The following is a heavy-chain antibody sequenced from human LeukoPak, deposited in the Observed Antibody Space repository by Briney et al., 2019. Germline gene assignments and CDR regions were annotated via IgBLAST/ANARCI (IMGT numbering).Heavy chain of an antibody. Sequence: GGSLRLSCAASGFTFSSQGMHWVRQPPGKWLDWVALISNDGRNKYYAGSVKGRFTISSDNFKNTLDLQMNTLRAEDMVACFCARDAVPSRHGKDVWGEGGTFTVS. J-gene: IGHJ6*02. CDR2: ISNDGRNK. D-gene: IGHD6-19*01. CDR1: GFTFSSQG. V-gene: IGHV3-33*05. CDR3: ARDAVPSRHGKDV.